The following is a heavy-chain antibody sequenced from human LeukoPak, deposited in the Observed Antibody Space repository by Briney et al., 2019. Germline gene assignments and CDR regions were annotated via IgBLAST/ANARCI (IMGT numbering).Heavy chain of an antibody. D-gene: IGHD5-24*01. J-gene: IGHJ4*02. V-gene: IGHV3-30*02. CDR3: AKDRVLATVVFDY. CDR2: IRYDGSNK. Sequence: GGSLRLSCAASGFTFSSYGMHWVRQAPGKGLEWVAFIRYDGSNKYYADSVKGRFTISRDNSKNTLYLQMNSLGAQDTAVYYCAKDRVLATVVFDYWGQGTLVTVSS. CDR1: GFTFSSYG.